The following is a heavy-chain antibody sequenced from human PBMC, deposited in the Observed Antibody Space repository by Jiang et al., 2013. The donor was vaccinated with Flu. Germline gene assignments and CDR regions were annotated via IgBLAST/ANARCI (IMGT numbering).Heavy chain of an antibody. CDR3: ARDTDDYGDLGLGY. D-gene: IGHD4-17*01. Sequence: LTCAVYGGSVQWVTTGAGSASPQGRGWSGLGKINHSGSTNYNPSLKSRVTISVDTSKNQFSLKLSSVTAADTAVYYCARDTDDYGDLGLGYWGQGTLVTVSS. J-gene: IGHJ4*02. CDR1: GGSVQWVTT. V-gene: IGHV4-34*01. CDR2: INHSGST.